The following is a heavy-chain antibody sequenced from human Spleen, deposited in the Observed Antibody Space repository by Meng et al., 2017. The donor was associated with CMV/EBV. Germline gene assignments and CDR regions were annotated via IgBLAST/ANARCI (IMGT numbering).Heavy chain of an antibody. CDR3: ARGDEWDIVVVPAAAGAFDI. Sequence: GGSLRLSCAASGFTFSSYSMNWVRQAPGKGLEWVAVISYDGSNKYYADSVRGRFTISRDNSKNTLYLQMNSLRAEDTAVYYCARGDEWDIVVVPAAAGAFDIWGQGTMVTVSS. CDR2: ISYDGSNK. CDR1: GFTFSSYS. J-gene: IGHJ3*02. D-gene: IGHD2-2*01. V-gene: IGHV3-30*03.